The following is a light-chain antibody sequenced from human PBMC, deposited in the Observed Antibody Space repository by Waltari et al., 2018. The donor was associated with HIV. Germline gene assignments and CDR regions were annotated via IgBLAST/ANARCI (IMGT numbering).Light chain of an antibody. V-gene: IGLV2-14*01. Sequence: QSALTQSASVSGSPGQSITISCTGTSSDVGGYNYVSWYQQHPGKAPKLVIYNVSNRPSGVSNRFSGSKSGNTASLPISGLQAEDEAEYYCSSYTSSNTVIFGGGTRVTVL. CDR2: NVS. J-gene: IGLJ2*01. CDR3: SSYTSSNTVI. CDR1: SSDVGGYNY.